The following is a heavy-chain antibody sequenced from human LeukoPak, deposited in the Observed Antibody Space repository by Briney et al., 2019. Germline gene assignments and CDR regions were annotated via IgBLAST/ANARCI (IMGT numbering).Heavy chain of an antibody. V-gene: IGHV3-7*01. J-gene: IGHJ4*02. CDR3: ARDLGFDY. D-gene: IGHD7-27*01. CDR2: IKQDGSNK. CDR1: GFTFSSYW. Sequence: PGGSPRLSCAASGFTFSSYWMSWVRQAPGKGLEWVANIKQDGSNKHYADSVKGRFSISRDNSKKTLYLQMNSLRAEDTAVYYCARDLGFDYWGQGTLVTVSS.